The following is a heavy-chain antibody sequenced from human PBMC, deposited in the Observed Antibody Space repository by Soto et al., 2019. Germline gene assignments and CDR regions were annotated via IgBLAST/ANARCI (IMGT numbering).Heavy chain of an antibody. D-gene: IGHD6-19*01. CDR2: IYGGGTT. V-gene: IGHV3-53*01. CDR3: VQTTGWPGFDF. Sequence: EVQLVESGGGWIQPGVSLRLSCAASGFAVSSKYMTWVRQAPGKGLEWVSVIYGGGTTYYADSVKGRFTISRDTSKNTLYLQMNSLRAEDTAVYYCVQTTGWPGFDFWGQGTLVTVSS. CDR1: GFAVSSKY. J-gene: IGHJ4*02.